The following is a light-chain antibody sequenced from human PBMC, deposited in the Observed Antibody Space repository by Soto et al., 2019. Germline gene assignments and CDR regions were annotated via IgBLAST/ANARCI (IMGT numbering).Light chain of an antibody. CDR1: SSDVGGYNY. J-gene: IGLJ1*01. Sequence: QSALTQPPSASGSPGQSVTISCTGTSSDVGGYNYVSWYQQHPGKAPKLIIYEVSKRPSGVPDRFSGSKSGNTASLTVSGIQAEDEADYYCSSFAGINIPFGTGTKVTVL. V-gene: IGLV2-8*01. CDR3: SSFAGINIP. CDR2: EVS.